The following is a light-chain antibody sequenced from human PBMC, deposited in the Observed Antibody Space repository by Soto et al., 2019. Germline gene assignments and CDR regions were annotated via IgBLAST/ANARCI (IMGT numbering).Light chain of an antibody. CDR1: QSISSY. Sequence: DIPMTQSPSSLSASVGDRVTITCRASQSISSYLNWYQQKPGKAPKLLIYAASSLQSGVPSRFSGSGSGTDCPLTISSLRPEDFATYYCQQSYSTPYTFGQGTKLEIK. V-gene: IGKV1-39*01. CDR3: QQSYSTPYT. CDR2: AAS. J-gene: IGKJ2*01.